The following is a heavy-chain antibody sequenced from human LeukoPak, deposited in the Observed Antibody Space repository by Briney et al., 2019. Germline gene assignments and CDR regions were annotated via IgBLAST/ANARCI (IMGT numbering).Heavy chain of an antibody. D-gene: IGHD4-23*01. V-gene: IGHV3-30*04. J-gene: IGHJ4*02. CDR1: GFTFSTYA. Sequence: PGGSLRLSCAASGFTFSTYAMHWVRQASGKGLEGVAVIPYDGSNKYYADSVKGRFTISRENSKNRLYLQMNSLRAEDTAVYYCARAEGYGGELDSWGQGTLVTVSS. CDR2: IPYDGSNK. CDR3: ARAEGYGGELDS.